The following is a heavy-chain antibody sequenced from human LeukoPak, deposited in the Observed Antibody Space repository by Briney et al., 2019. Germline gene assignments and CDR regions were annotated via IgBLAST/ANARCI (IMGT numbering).Heavy chain of an antibody. V-gene: IGHV4-38-2*02. D-gene: IGHD2-15*01. J-gene: IGHJ5*02. CDR3: ARAVVVAATKLGPFDP. Sequence: PSETLSLTCTVSVFSFSSAYYWGCIRQPPGKGLEWIGNVYHSGSTYFNPSLKSRVTISVDTSQNQFSLKLSSVTAADTAVYYCARAVVVAATKLGPFDPWGQGTLVTVSS. CDR1: VFSFSSAYY. CDR2: VYHSGST.